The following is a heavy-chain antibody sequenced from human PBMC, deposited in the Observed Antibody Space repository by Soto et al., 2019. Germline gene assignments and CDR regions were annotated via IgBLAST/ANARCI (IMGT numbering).Heavy chain of an antibody. CDR3: ARDPGAADY. J-gene: IGHJ4*02. D-gene: IGHD3-10*01. CDR2: IYSGGST. V-gene: IGHV3-66*01. Sequence: EVQLVESGGGMVQPGGYLRLSCAASGFTVSTKYMSWVRQAPGKGLEWVSVIYSGGSTFYADCVRGRFTISRDNSKNTGNLQRNSLRAEDSAVYYCARDPGAADYWGQGTLVTVSS. CDR1: GFTVSTKY.